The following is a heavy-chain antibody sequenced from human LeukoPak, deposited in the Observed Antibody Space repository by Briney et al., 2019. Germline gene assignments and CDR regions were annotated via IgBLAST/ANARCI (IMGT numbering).Heavy chain of an antibody. V-gene: IGHV4-59*11. J-gene: IGHJ4*02. CDR2: IYYSGST. CDR1: GGSISSHY. Sequence: TPSETLSLTCTVSGGSISSHYWSWIRQPPGKGLEWIGYIYYSGSTNYNPSLKSRVTISVDTSKNQFSLKLSSVTGADTAVYYCARASGGLWATFDYWGQGTLVTVSS. D-gene: IGHD3-16*01. CDR3: ARASGGLWATFDY.